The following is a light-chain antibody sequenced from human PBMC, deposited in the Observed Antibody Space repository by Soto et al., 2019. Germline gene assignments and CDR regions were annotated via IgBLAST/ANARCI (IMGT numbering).Light chain of an antibody. CDR1: QSISSW. CDR3: QQYNSYSGT. CDR2: DAS. V-gene: IGKV1-5*01. Sequence: DIQMTQSPSTLSASVGDRVTITCRASQSISSWLAWYQQKPGKAPKLLIYDASSLESGVPSRFSGRGSGTKFTLTISSLQPDDFATYYCQQYNSYSGTFGQGTKLEIK. J-gene: IGKJ2*01.